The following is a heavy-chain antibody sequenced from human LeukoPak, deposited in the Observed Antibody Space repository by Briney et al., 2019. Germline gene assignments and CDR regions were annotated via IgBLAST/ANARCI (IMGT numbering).Heavy chain of an antibody. V-gene: IGHV3-7*03. Sequence: GGSLRLSCAASGFTFSSYWMSWVRQAPGKGLEWVANIKPDGSEKYYVDSVKGRFTISRDNAKNSLYLQMNSLRAEDTAVYYCAGDSLGDLYFDYWGQGTLVTVSS. D-gene: IGHD4-17*01. J-gene: IGHJ4*02. CDR3: AGDSLGDLYFDY. CDR2: IKPDGSEK. CDR1: GFTFSSYW.